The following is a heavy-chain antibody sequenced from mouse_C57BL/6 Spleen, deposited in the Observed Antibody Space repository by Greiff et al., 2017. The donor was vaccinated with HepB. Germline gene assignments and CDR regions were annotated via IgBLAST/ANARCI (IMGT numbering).Heavy chain of an antibody. CDR2: IDPEDGDT. CDR1: GFNIKDYY. D-gene: IGHD1-1*01. CDR3: TMRGYYGSSYRYFDV. Sequence: EVQLQQSGAELVRPGASVKLSCTASGFNIKDYYMHWVKQRPEQGLEWIGRIDPEDGDTEYAPKFQGKATMTADPSSHTAYLQLSSLASEDTAVYYCTMRGYYGSSYRYFDVWGTGTTVTVSS. V-gene: IGHV14-1*01. J-gene: IGHJ1*03.